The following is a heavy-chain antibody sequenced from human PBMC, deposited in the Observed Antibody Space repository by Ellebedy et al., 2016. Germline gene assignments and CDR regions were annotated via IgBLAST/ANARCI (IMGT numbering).Heavy chain of an antibody. D-gene: IGHD2-8*01. CDR1: GYTFNIYA. V-gene: IGHV1-3*01. Sequence: ASVKVSCKASGYTFNIYALHWVRLAPGQSLEWMGWINAGNGNTKYSQKFQGRVTITRDTSANTAYMELSSLRSEDTAVYYCARAVYGMGWFDPWGQGTLVTVSS. CDR2: INAGNGNT. CDR3: ARAVYGMGWFDP. J-gene: IGHJ5*02.